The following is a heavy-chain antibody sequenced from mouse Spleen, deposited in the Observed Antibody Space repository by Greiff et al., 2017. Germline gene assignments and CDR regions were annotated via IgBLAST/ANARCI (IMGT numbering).Heavy chain of an antibody. D-gene: IGHD1-1*01. CDR3: ARDHGSSYGYAMDY. V-gene: IGHV5-16*01. CDR1: GFTFSDYY. CDR2: INYDGSST. J-gene: IGHJ4*01. Sequence: EVMLVESEGGLVQPGSSMKLSCTASGFTFSDYYMAWVRQVPEKGLEWVANINYDGSSTYYLDSLKSRFIISRDNAKNILYLQMSSLKSEDTATYYCARDHGSSYGYAMDYWGQGTSVTVSS.